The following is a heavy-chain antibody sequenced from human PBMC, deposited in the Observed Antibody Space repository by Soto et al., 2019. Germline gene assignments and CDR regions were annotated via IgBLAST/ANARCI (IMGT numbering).Heavy chain of an antibody. CDR3: ARDPGITGTTGNWFDP. D-gene: IGHD1-20*01. CDR2: IIPIFGTA. Sequence: QVLLVQSGAEVKKPGSSVKVSCKASGGTFSSYAISWVRQAPGQGLEWMGGIIPIFGTANYAQKFQGRVTITADESTSTAYMELSSLRSEDTAVYYCARDPGITGTTGNWFDPWGQGTLVTVSS. V-gene: IGHV1-69*01. CDR1: GGTFSSYA. J-gene: IGHJ5*02.